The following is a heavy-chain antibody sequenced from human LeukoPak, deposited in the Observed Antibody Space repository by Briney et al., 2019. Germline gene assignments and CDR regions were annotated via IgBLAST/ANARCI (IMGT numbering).Heavy chain of an antibody. D-gene: IGHD6-13*01. J-gene: IGHJ6*02. Sequence: ASVKVSCKASGYTFTGYYMHWVRQAPGQGLEWMGWINPNSGGTNYAQKFQGRVTMTRDTSISTAYMELSRLRSDDTAVYYCARGMSYSSSWYGISTYYYYYGMDVWGQGTTVTVSS. CDR3: ARGMSYSSSWYGISTYYYYYGMDV. CDR2: INPNSGGT. CDR1: GYTFTGYY. V-gene: IGHV1-2*02.